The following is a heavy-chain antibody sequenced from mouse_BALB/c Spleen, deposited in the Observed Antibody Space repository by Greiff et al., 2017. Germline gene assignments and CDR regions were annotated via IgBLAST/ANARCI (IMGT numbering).Heavy chain of an antibody. V-gene: IGHV5-6-5*01. Sequence: EVQGVESGGGLVKPGGSLKLSCAASGFTFSSYAMSWVRQTPEKRLEWVASISSGGSTYYPDSVKGRFTISRDNARNILYLQMSSLRSEDTAMYYCARDGSSYGYFDVWGAGTTVTVSS. D-gene: IGHD1-1*01. CDR2: ISSGGST. CDR1: GFTFSSYA. J-gene: IGHJ1*01. CDR3: ARDGSSYGYFDV.